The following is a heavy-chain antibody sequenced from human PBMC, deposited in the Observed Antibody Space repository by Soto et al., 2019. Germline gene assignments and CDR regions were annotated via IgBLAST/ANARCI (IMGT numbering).Heavy chain of an antibody. D-gene: IGHD6-19*01. Sequence: QVKLQESGPGLVQPAQTLSLSCTVSGGSITSGVIYWSWLRQHPRQGLEWIGYIYHSGSTTYNPSLTSRVTISVDTSKNQFSLTVTSLTVADTAVYYCARFNSRSGTEYFDYWGQGTLVTVSS. CDR1: GGSITSGVIY. CDR2: IYHSGST. J-gene: IGHJ4*02. V-gene: IGHV4-31*03. CDR3: ARFNSRSGTEYFDY.